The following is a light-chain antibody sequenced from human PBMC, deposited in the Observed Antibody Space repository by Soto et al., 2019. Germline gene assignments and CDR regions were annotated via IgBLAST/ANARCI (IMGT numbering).Light chain of an antibody. Sequence: QSVLTQPASVSGSPGQSITISCTGTSGDVGGYNFVSWYQQHPGKAPKLMIYEVSNRPSGVSNRFSGSKSGNTASLTISGLQAEDEADYYCSSFTSGSTLFGTGTKLTVL. CDR1: SGDVGGYNF. J-gene: IGLJ1*01. CDR3: SSFTSGSTL. V-gene: IGLV2-14*01. CDR2: EVS.